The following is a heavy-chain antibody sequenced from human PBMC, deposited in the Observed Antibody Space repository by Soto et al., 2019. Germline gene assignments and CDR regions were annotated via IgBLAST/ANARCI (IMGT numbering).Heavy chain of an antibody. CDR2: ISPTTSHI. Sequence: EVHLVESGGGLVKPGGSLRLSCAVSGFTFSSCTMNWVRQAPGKGLEWVSSISPTTSHIYYAASVKGRFTISRDNAKNSLFMQMNSLRAEDTAVYYCSGCSGGACHQNYGMDVWGQGTTVTGPS. J-gene: IGHJ6*02. CDR1: GFTFSSCT. D-gene: IGHD2-15*01. CDR3: SGCSGGACHQNYGMDV. V-gene: IGHV3-21*01.